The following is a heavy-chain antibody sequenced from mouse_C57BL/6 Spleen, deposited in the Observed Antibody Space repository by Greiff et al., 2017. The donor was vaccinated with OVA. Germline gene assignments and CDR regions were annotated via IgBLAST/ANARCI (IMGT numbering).Heavy chain of an antibody. CDR1: GYTFTEYT. CDR3: ARHEKGGSSFPYYAMDY. Sequence: QVQLQQSGAELVKPGASVKLSCKASGYTFTEYTIHWVKQRSGQGLEWIGWFYPGSGSIKYNEKFKDKATLTADKSSSTDYMELSRLTSEDSAVYFCARHEKGGSSFPYYAMDYWGQGTSVTVSS. J-gene: IGHJ4*01. CDR2: FYPGSGSI. V-gene: IGHV1-62-2*01. D-gene: IGHD1-1*01.